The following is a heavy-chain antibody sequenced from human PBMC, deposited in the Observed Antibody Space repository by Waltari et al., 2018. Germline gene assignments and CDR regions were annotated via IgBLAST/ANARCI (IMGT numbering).Heavy chain of an antibody. D-gene: IGHD3-10*01. Sequence: QVQLQQWGAGLLKPSETLSLTCAVYGGSFSGYYWSWIRQPPGKGLEWIGEINHSGSTNYNPSLKSRVTISVDKSKNQFSLKLSSVTAADTAVYYCARDRKGPQAGGYYYGMDVWGQGTTVTVSS. CDR3: ARDRKGPQAGGYYYGMDV. CDR1: GGSFSGYY. V-gene: IGHV4-34*01. CDR2: INHSGST. J-gene: IGHJ6*02.